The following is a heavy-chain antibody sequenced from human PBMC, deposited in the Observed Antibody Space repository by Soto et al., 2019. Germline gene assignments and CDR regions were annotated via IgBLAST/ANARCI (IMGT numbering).Heavy chain of an antibody. CDR1: GYTLTELS. Sequence: ASVKVSCKVSGYTLTELSMHWVRQAPGKGLEWMGGFDPEDGETIYAQKFQGRVTMTEDTSTDTAYMELSSLRSEDTAVYYCETASTDSSGWVNWFDPWGQGTLVTVSS. J-gene: IGHJ5*02. CDR3: ETASTDSSGWVNWFDP. D-gene: IGHD6-19*01. CDR2: FDPEDGET. V-gene: IGHV1-24*01.